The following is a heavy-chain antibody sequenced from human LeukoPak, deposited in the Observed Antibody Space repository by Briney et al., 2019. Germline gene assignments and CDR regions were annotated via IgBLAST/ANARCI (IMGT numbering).Heavy chain of an antibody. V-gene: IGHV3-21*01. Sequence: GGSLRLSCAASGFTFSTCSMNWVRQAPGKGLEWLSSISSSSTYIFYADSVTGRFTISRDNAKNSLYLQMNSLRAEDTAVYYCARYRIECPQSYIDYWGQGTLVTVSS. CDR1: GFTFSTCS. D-gene: IGHD5/OR15-5a*01. CDR3: ARYRIECPQSYIDY. CDR2: ISSSSTYI. J-gene: IGHJ4*02.